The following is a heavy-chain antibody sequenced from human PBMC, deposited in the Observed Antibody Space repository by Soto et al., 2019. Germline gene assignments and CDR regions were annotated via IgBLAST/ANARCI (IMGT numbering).Heavy chain of an antibody. J-gene: IGHJ6*02. CDR3: ASDPGYSGYESYYYGMDV. Sequence: ASVKVSCKASGYTFTGYYMHWVRQAPGQGLEWMGWINPNSGGTNYAQKFQGWVTMTRDTSISTAYMELSRLRSDDTAVYYCASDPGYSGYESYYYGMDVWGQGTTVTVS. V-gene: IGHV1-2*04. CDR1: GYTFTGYY. CDR2: INPNSGGT. D-gene: IGHD5-12*01.